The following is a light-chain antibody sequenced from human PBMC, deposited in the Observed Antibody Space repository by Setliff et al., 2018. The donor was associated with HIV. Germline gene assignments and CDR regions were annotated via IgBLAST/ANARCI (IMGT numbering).Light chain of an antibody. V-gene: IGLV7-43*01. CDR2: SAN. CDR3: LLYRGGTWV. CDR1: TGAVTSDFY. J-gene: IGLJ3*02. Sequence: QTVVTKEPSLTVSPGGTVTPPCGCNTGAVTSDFYPNWYQQITGQAPRAVSHSANIKYSWTPARFSGSLIGGKAALTLSGVQPEDEADYYCLLYRGGTWVFGGWTKVTVL.